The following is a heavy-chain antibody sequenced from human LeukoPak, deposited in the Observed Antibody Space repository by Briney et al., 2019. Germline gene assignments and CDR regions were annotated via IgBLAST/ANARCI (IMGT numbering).Heavy chain of an antibody. Sequence: FMSWVRQPPGKGLEWIGYIYYRGSTYYNPSLKSRVTISVDTSKNQFSLKLSSVTAADTAVYYCAREQSGYGDYWGQGTLVTVSS. CDR2: IYYRGST. CDR3: AREQSGYGDY. J-gene: IGHJ4*02. CDR1: F. V-gene: IGHV4-30-4*01. D-gene: IGHD5-12*01.